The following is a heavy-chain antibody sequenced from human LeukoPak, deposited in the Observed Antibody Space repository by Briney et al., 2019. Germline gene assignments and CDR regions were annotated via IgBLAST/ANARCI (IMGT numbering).Heavy chain of an antibody. V-gene: IGHV3-21*01. CDR1: GFTFSSYS. CDR2: ISSSSSYI. D-gene: IGHD3-10*01. CDR3: ARVGVSRGFDP. J-gene: IGHJ5*02. Sequence: GGSLRLSCAASGFTFSSYSMNWVRQAPGKGLEWVSSISSSSSYIYYADSVKGRFTISRDNAKNSLYLQMNSLRAEDTAVYYCARVGVSRGFDPWGQGTLVTVSS.